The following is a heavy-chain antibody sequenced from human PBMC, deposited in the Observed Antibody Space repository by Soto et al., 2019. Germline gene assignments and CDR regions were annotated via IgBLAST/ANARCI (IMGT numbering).Heavy chain of an antibody. V-gene: IGHV4-59*01. D-gene: IGHD3-10*01. CDR1: GGSISSYY. CDR3: ARVINYYYYGMDV. J-gene: IGHJ6*02. CDR2: IYYSGST. Sequence: NPSETLSLTCTVSGGSISSYYWSWIRQPPGKGPEWIGYIYYSGSTNYNPSLKSRVTISVDTSKNQFSLKLSSVTAADTAVYYCARVINYYYYGMDVWGQGTTVTAP.